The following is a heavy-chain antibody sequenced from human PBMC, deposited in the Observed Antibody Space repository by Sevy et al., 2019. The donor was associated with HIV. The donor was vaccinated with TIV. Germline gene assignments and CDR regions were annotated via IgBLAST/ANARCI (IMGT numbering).Heavy chain of an antibody. V-gene: IGHV3-30*18. Sequence: GGSLRLSCAASGFTFSSYGMHWVRQAPGKGLERVAVISYDGSNKYYADSVKGRFTISRDNSTNTLYLQMNSLRAEDTAVYYCAKGPTKGAADAFDIWGQGTMVTVSS. D-gene: IGHD1-26*01. J-gene: IGHJ3*02. CDR1: GFTFSSYG. CDR3: AKGPTKGAADAFDI. CDR2: ISYDGSNK.